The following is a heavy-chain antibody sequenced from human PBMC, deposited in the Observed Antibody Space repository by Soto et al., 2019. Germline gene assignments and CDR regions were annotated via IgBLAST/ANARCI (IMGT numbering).Heavy chain of an antibody. J-gene: IGHJ3*02. CDR3: AVMRVVPAPCAFDI. CDR2: MNPNSGNT. V-gene: IGHV1-8*01. D-gene: IGHD2-2*01. Sequence: QVQLVQSGAEVKKPGASVKVSCKASGYTFTSYDINWVRQATGQGLEWMGWMNPNSGNTGYAQKFQGRVTMTRNTSISTAYMELSSLRSEDTAVYYCAVMRVVPAPCAFDIWGQGTMVTVSS. CDR1: GYTFTSYD.